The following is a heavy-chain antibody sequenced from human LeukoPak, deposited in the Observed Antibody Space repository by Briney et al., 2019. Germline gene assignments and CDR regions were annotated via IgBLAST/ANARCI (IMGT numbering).Heavy chain of an antibody. J-gene: IGHJ6*03. CDR3: ARDPRGYYDSSGYYPHYYYYYMDV. D-gene: IGHD3-22*01. CDR2: IIPIFGTA. CDR1: GGTFSIYA. V-gene: IGHV1-69*05. Sequence: GASVKVSCKASGGTFSIYAISWVRQAPGQGLEWMGGIIPIFGTANYAQKFQGRVTITTDESTSTAYMELSSLRSEDTAEYYCARDPRGYYDSSGYYPHYYYYYMDVWGKGTTVTVSS.